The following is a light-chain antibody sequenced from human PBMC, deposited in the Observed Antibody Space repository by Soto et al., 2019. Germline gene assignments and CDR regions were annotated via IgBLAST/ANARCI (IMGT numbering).Light chain of an antibody. J-gene: IGKJ2*01. V-gene: IGKV3-20*01. CDR1: QSVSSSY. CDR2: GAS. CDR3: QHYGSSPGYT. Sequence: EIVLTQSPGTLSLSPGERATLSCRASQSVSSSYLAWYRQKPGQAPRLVIYGASTRATGIPDRFSGSGSGTDFTLTISRLEPADFAVYYCQHYGSSPGYTFGQGTKLEI.